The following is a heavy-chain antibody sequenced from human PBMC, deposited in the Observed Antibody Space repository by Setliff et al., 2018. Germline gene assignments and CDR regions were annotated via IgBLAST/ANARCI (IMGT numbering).Heavy chain of an antibody. D-gene: IGHD5-18*01. CDR3: ARETTAWGYVDTAMVTFIDQ. J-gene: IGHJ4*02. CDR2: VYSSGIT. CDR1: GGSISSQD. Sequence: PSETLSLTCTVSGGSISSQDWSWIRQPPGKGLEWIGYVYSSGITNYNPSLKSRVTMSVDTSRNQFSLKLSSVTAADTDVYYCARETTAWGYVDTAMVTFIDQWGQGTLVTVSS. V-gene: IGHV4-59*11.